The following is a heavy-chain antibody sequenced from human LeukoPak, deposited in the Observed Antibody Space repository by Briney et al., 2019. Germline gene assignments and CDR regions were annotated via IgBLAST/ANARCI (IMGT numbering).Heavy chain of an antibody. Sequence: KSSETLSLTCTVSGGSISSSSYYWGWIRQPPGKGLEWIGSIYYSGSTYYNPSLKSRVTISVDTSKNQFSLKLSSVTAADTAVYYCARVWSRGWGSSSWYLPDDAFDIWGQGTMVAVSS. D-gene: IGHD6-13*01. J-gene: IGHJ3*02. CDR2: IYYSGST. V-gene: IGHV4-39*07. CDR3: ARVWSRGWGSSSWYLPDDAFDI. CDR1: GGSISSSSYY.